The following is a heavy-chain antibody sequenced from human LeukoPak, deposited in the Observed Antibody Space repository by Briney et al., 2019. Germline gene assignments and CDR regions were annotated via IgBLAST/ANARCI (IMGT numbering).Heavy chain of an antibody. CDR2: IYSGGST. CDR3: TREDHSNYNY. D-gene: IGHD4-11*01. J-gene: IGHJ4*02. V-gene: IGHV3-53*01. CDR1: GFTVSSNY. Sequence: GGSLRLSCAASGFTVSSNYMSWVRQAPGKGLEWVSVIYSGGSTYYADSVKGRFTISRDNAKNSLYLQMNSLRAEDTAVYYCTREDHSNYNYWGQGTLVTVSS.